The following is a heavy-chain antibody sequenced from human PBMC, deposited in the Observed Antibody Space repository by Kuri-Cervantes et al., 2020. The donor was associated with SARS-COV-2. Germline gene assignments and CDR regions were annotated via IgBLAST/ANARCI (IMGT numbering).Heavy chain of an antibody. J-gene: IGHJ4*02. CDR2: IYHSGST. CDR1: GGSISSGYY. CDR3: ATIYSGSSYY. D-gene: IGHD1-26*01. Sequence: GSLRLSCTVSGGSISSGYYWGWIRQPPGKGLEWIGSIYHSGSTYYNPSLKSRVTISVDTSKNQFSLKLSSVTAADTAVYYCATIYSGSSYYWGQGTLVTVSS. V-gene: IGHV4-38-2*02.